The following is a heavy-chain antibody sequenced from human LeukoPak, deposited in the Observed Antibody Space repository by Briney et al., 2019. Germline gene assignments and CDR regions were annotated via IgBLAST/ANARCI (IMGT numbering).Heavy chain of an antibody. D-gene: IGHD2-2*01. CDR1: GGTFSSYA. CDR3: ARDRGYCSSTSCPDGFDP. V-gene: IGHV1-69*05. CDR2: IIPIFGTA. Sequence: ASVKVSSKASGGTFSSYAISWVRQAPGQGLEWMGGIIPIFGTANYAQKFQGRVTITTDESTSTAYMELSSLRSEDTAVYYCARDRGYCSSTSCPDGFDPWGQGTLVTVSS. J-gene: IGHJ5*02.